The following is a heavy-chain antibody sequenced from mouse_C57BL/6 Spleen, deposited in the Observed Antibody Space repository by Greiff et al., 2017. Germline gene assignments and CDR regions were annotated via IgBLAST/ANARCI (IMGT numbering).Heavy chain of an antibody. CDR2: IYPGSGST. CDR3: ARGSLITTVVAEDYFDY. CDR1: GYTFTSYW. V-gene: IGHV1-55*01. D-gene: IGHD1-1*01. J-gene: IGHJ2*01. Sequence: QVQLQQPGAELVKPGASVKMSCKASGYTFTSYWITWVKQRPGQGLEWIGDIYPGSGSTNYNEKFKSKATLTVDTSSSTAYMQLSSLTSEDSAVYYCARGSLITTVVAEDYFDYWGQGTTLTVSS.